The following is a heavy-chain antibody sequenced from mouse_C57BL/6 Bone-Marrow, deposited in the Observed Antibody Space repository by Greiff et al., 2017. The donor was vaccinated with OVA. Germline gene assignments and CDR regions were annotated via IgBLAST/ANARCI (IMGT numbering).Heavy chain of an antibody. CDR1: GYTFTSYW. J-gene: IGHJ4*01. CDR3: ARRDYYGYDHYAMDY. Sequence: QVQLQQPGTELVKPAASVKLSCKASGYTFTSYWMHWVKQRPGQGLEWIGNINPSNGGTNYNEKFKSKATLTVDKSSSTAYMQLSSLTSEDSAVYDCARRDYYGYDHYAMDYWGQGPSVTVSS. V-gene: IGHV1-53*01. CDR2: INPSNGGT. D-gene: IGHD2-2*01.